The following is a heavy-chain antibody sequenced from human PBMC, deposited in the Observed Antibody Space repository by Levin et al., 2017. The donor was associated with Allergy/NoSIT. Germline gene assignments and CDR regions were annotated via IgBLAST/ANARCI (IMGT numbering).Heavy chain of an antibody. J-gene: IGHJ4*02. D-gene: IGHD2-15*01. CDR2: IDPSDSYT. CDR3: AKNAAFCTSSSCPDDS. CDR1: GYSFTKYW. Sequence: GESLKISCKGSGYSFTKYWITWVRQMPGKGLEWMGRIDPSDSYTNYSPSFQGHVTMSVDKSISTAFLQWSSLKASDTAIYYCAKNAAFCTSSSCPDDSWGQGTLVTGSS. V-gene: IGHV5-10-1*01.